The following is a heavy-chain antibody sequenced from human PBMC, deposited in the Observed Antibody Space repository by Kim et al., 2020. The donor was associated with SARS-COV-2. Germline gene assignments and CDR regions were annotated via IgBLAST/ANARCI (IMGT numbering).Heavy chain of an antibody. J-gene: IGHJ6*02. Sequence: SETLSLTCAVSGGSISSSNWWSWVRQPPGKGLEWIGEIYHSGSTNYNPSLKSRVTISVDKSKNQFSLKLSSVTAADTAVYYCARDARGYSGYNSPYYYYYYGMDVWGQGTTVTVSS. CDR2: IYHSGST. CDR3: ARDARGYSGYNSPYYYYYYGMDV. D-gene: IGHD5-12*01. CDR1: GGSISSSNW. V-gene: IGHV4-4*02.